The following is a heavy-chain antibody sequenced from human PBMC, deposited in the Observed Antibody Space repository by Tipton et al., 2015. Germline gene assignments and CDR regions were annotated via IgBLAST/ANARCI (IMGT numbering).Heavy chain of an antibody. CDR1: GDSTNSYRYY. D-gene: IGHD3-3*01. V-gene: IGHV4-61*01. CDR3: ATVPTRYYDFWSGPYSGWFDP. CDR2: IYHSGSA. J-gene: IGHJ5*02. Sequence: TLSLTCTVSGDSTNSYRYYWAWIRQPPGKGLEWTGFIYHSGSATYNPTLKSRVTISVDTSKNQFSLKLSSVTAADTAVYYRATVPTRYYDFWSGPYSGWFDPWGQGSLVTVSS.